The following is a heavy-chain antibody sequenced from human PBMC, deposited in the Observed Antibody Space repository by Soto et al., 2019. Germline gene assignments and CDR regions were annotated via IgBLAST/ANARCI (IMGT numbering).Heavy chain of an antibody. J-gene: IGHJ6*02. CDR3: ARSHQNSQLLDGMDV. D-gene: IGHD2-2*01. Sequence: GGSLRLSCAASGFTFSSYAMHWVRQAPGKGLEWVAVISYDGSNKYYADSVKGRFTISRDNSKNTLYLQMNSLRAEDTAVYYCARSHQNSQLLDGMDVWGQGTTVTVSS. CDR2: ISYDGSNK. V-gene: IGHV3-30-3*01. CDR1: GFTFSSYA.